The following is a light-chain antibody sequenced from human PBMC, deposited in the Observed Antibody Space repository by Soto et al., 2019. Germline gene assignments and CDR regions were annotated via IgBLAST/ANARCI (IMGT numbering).Light chain of an antibody. CDR2: GAS. Sequence: EIVMTQSPATLSVSPGERATLSCRASQSVSSNLAWYQQKRGQAPRLLIYGASTRATGIPARFSGSRSGTEFNLTISSLQSEDFGVYYCQQYNNWPYTFGQGTKLEIK. V-gene: IGKV3-15*01. CDR1: QSVSSN. J-gene: IGKJ2*01. CDR3: QQYNNWPYT.